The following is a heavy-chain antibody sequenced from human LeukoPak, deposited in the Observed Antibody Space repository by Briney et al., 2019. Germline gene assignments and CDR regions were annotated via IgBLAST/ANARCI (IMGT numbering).Heavy chain of an antibody. CDR2: ISGSGGST. V-gene: IGHV3-23*01. D-gene: IGHD1-26*01. Sequence: GGSLRLSCAASGFTFSSYAMSWVRQAPGKGLEWVSAISGSGGSTYYADSVKGRFTISRDNSKNTLYLQMNSLRAEDTAIYYCAKSSNEWELNSFDSWGQGTLVPVSS. CDR1: GFTFSSYA. CDR3: AKSSNEWELNSFDS. J-gene: IGHJ4*02.